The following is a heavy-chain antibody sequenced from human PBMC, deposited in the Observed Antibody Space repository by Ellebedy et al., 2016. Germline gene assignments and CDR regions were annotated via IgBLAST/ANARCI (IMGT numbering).Heavy chain of an antibody. J-gene: IGHJ4*02. V-gene: IGHV3-30*18. CDR3: AKDRWGVTMDY. Sequence: GESLKISCAASGFTFSSYGMHWVRQAPGKGLEWVAVISYDGSNKYYADSVKGRFTISRDNSKNTLYLQMNSLRAEDTAVYYCAKDRWGVTMDYWGQGTLVTVSS. CDR2: ISYDGSNK. CDR1: GFTFSSYG. D-gene: IGHD3-16*01.